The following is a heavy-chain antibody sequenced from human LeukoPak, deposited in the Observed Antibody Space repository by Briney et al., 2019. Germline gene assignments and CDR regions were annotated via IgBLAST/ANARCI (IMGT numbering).Heavy chain of an antibody. Sequence: SETLSLTCTVSGGSISSYYWSWIRQPAGKGLEWIGRIYTSGSTYYNPSLKSRVTMSVDTSKNQFSLKLSSVTAADTAVYYCARARGSSSSDKRFDPWGQGTLVTVSS. CDR3: ARARGSSSSDKRFDP. D-gene: IGHD6-6*01. V-gene: IGHV4-4*07. CDR1: GGSISSYY. J-gene: IGHJ5*02. CDR2: IYTSGST.